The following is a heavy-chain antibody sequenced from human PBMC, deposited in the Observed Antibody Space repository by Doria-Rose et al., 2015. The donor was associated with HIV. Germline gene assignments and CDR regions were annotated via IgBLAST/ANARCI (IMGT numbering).Heavy chain of an antibody. D-gene: IGHD6-13*01. V-gene: IGHV2-26*01. Sequence: VTLKESGPVLVKPTETLTLTCTVSGVSLSSPGMGVSWIRQPPGKALEWLANIFSDDERSYKTSLKSRLTISRRTSGSQVVLTVTDMDPVDTATYYCARIKSSRWYHKYYFDFWGQGTLVIVSA. CDR1: GVSLSSPGMG. CDR3: ARIKSSRWYHKYYFDF. J-gene: IGHJ4*02. CDR2: IFSDDER.